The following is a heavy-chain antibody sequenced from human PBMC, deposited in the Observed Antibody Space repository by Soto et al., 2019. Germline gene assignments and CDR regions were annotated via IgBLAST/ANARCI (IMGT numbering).Heavy chain of an antibody. V-gene: IGHV3-30*18. J-gene: IGHJ4*02. CDR3: AKDSGLPQGNFDY. Sequence: PEGSLRLSCAASGFTFSSYGMHWVRQAPGKGLEWVAVISYDGSNKYYADSVKGRFTISRDNSKNTLYLQMNSLRAEDTAVYYCAKDSGLPQGNFDYWGQGTLVTVSS. CDR2: ISYDGSNK. CDR1: GFTFSSYG. D-gene: IGHD3-10*01.